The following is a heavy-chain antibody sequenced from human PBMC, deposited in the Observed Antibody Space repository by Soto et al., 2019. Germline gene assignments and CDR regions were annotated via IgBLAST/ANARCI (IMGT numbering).Heavy chain of an antibody. D-gene: IGHD5-18*01. CDR3: ARDGPYSYGLHYSSYGMHV. V-gene: IGHV3-7*01. CDR2: IKQDGSEK. Sequence: VGSLRLSCAASGFTFSSYWMSWVRHSPGKGLEWVANIKQDGSEKYYVDSVKGRFTISRDNAKNSLYLQMNSLRAEDTAVYYCARDGPYSYGLHYSSYGMHVLGQATMVTGS. J-gene: IGHJ6*02. CDR1: GFTFSSYW.